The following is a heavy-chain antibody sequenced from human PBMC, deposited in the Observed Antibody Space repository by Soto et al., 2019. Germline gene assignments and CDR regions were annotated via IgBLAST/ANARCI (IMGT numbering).Heavy chain of an antibody. J-gene: IGHJ3*01. CDR2: ISTFNGKT. Sequence: QIQLMQSGGDVKTPGASLKVSCTTSRYTFTSHGIAWVRQAPGQGLEWMGWISTFNGKTDYAQKFQCRVTMTADTSTSTVHMELRRLRSDDTGVYYCARLLTEGATFREDAFDLWGPGTKVTVSS. V-gene: IGHV1-18*01. CDR1: RYTFTSHG. CDR3: ARLLTEGATFREDAFDL. D-gene: IGHD3-9*01.